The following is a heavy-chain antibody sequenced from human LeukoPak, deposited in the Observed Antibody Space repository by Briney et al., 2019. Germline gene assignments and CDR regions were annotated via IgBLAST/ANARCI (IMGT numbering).Heavy chain of an antibody. CDR1: GFMFSDYA. D-gene: IGHD6-19*01. CDR2: ISTDGSST. CDR3: ARDRAYGSRGWYFEYYDY. V-gene: IGHV3-64*01. J-gene: IGHJ4*02. Sequence: PGGSLRLSCVASGFMFSDYAMHWVRQAPGKGLEYVSAISTDGSSTSHANSVKGRFTISRDNSKNTLFLQMGSLRAEDLAVYYCARDRAYGSRGWYFEYYDYWGQGTLVTVSS.